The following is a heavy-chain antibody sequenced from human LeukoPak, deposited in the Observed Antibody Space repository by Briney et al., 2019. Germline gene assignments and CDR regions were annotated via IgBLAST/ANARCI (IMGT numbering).Heavy chain of an antibody. V-gene: IGHV3-21*01. CDR1: GFTFSSYS. J-gene: IGHJ3*02. CDR2: ISERSSYI. Sequence: PGGSLRLSCAASGFTFSSYSVNWVRQAPGKGLEWVSSISERSSYIYYADSMKGRFTISRDNAKNSLYLQMNSLRAEDTAVYYCARSTRRQNDAFDIWDRGTVVTVSS. CDR3: ARSTRRQNDAFDI.